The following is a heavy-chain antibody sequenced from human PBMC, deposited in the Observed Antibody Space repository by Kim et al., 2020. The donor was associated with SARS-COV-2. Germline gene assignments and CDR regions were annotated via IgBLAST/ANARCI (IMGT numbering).Heavy chain of an antibody. D-gene: IGHD6-13*01. CDR1: GFTFGIYA. CDR3: ARRPGTAAAGAAHFDP. J-gene: IGHJ5*02. Sequence: GGSLRLSCAASGFTFGIYAMSWVRQAPGKGLEWVSTIGGLDGATFYADSVQGRFTISRDNSKNTLYPHMISLRAEDTAIYYCARRPGTAAAGAAHFDPWGQGTLVPVSS. V-gene: IGHV3-23*01. CDR2: IGGLDGAT.